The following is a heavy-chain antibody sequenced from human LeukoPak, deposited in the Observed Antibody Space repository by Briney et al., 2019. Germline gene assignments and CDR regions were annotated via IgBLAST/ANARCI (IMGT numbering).Heavy chain of an antibody. CDR3: ARDRWVEWLLLDY. Sequence: ASVKVSCKASGYTFTGYYMHWVRQAPGQGLEWMGWINPNSGGTNYAQKFQGRVTMTRDTSISTAYMALSRLRSDDTAVYYCARDRWVEWLLLDYWGQGTLVTVSS. CDR2: INPNSGGT. D-gene: IGHD3-3*01. V-gene: IGHV1-2*02. J-gene: IGHJ4*02. CDR1: GYTFTGYY.